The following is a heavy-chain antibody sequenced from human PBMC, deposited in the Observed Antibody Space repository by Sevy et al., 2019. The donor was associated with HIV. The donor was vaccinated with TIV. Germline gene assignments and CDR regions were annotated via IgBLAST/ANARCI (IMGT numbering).Heavy chain of an antibody. V-gene: IGHV3-74*01. J-gene: IGHJ6*02. CDR3: ARGGGSGVVIPPLYYYYGMDV. Sequence: GGSLRLSYTASGFNFSNYWMHWVRQAPGKGLVWVSRINSDGSRPSYGDSVTGRFTISRDNAKNTLYLQVNSLRAEETAVYYCARGGGSGVVIPPLYYYYGMDVWGQGTTVTVSS. CDR2: INSDGSRP. CDR1: GFNFSNYW. D-gene: IGHD3-3*01.